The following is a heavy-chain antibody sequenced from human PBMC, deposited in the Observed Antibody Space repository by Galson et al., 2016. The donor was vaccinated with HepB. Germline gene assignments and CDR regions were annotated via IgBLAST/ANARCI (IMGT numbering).Heavy chain of an antibody. D-gene: IGHD3-10*01. V-gene: IGHV1-18*04. CDR2: INAFNGTT. CDR3: ARDLLRFGELLFLSD. J-gene: IGHJ4*02. Sequence: SVKVSCKASGYSFTTYGITWVRQAPGQGLEWMGWINAFNGTTNYAQNLQGRVTMTTDTPTSTAYMELRSLRSDDTAVYYCARDLLRFGELLFLSDWGQGTLVTVSS. CDR1: GYSFTTYG.